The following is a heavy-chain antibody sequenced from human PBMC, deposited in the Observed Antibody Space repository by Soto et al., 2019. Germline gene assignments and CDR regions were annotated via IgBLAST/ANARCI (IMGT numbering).Heavy chain of an antibody. J-gene: IGHJ4*02. CDR1: GASFSGYY. Sequence: ASETLSLTCSVYGASFSGYYWSWIRQSPGKGLEWIGEIHHSGSTHYNPSLKSRLTFSIDESQSQFYMMLTSVTAADTALYFCERGPSTSGYDSWGQGSLVTVSS. CDR2: IHHSGST. D-gene: IGHD6-6*01. CDR3: ERGPSTSGYDS. V-gene: IGHV4-34*01.